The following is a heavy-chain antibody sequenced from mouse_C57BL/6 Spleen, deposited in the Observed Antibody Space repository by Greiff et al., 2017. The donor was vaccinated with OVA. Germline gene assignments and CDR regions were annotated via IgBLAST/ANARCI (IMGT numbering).Heavy chain of an antibody. CDR3: ARTYYYGSSRFDY. CDR1: GYAFTNYL. CDR2: INPGSGGT. Sequence: QVQLQQSGAELVRPGTSVKVSCKASGYAFTNYLIEWVKQRPGQGLEWIGVINPGSGGTNYNEKFKGKATLTADKSSSTAYMQLSSLTSEDSAVYFCARTYYYGSSRFDYWGQGTTLTVSS. D-gene: IGHD1-1*01. J-gene: IGHJ2*01. V-gene: IGHV1-54*01.